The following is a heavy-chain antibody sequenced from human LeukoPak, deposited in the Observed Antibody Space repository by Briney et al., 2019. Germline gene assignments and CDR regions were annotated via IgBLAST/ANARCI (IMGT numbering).Heavy chain of an antibody. J-gene: IGHJ6*02. V-gene: IGHV1-69*13. CDR2: IIPIFGTA. D-gene: IGHD5-18*01. Sequence: SVKVSCRASGGTFSSYAISWVRQAPGQGLEWMGGIIPIFGTANYAQKFQGGVTITADESTSTAYMELSSLRSEDTAVYYCARETHTAMAVGLYYYGMDVWGQGTTVTVSS. CDR3: ARETHTAMAVGLYYYGMDV. CDR1: GGTFSSYA.